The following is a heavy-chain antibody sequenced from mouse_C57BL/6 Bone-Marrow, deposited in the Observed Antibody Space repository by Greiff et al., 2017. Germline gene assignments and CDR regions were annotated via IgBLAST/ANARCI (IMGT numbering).Heavy chain of an antibody. CDR1: GYSFTDYN. J-gene: IGHJ3*01. CDR3: AVGYYDSPAWFAY. D-gene: IGHD1-1*01. CDR2: INPSYGTT. Sequence: VQLKESGPELVKPGASVKLSCKASGYSFTDYNMNWVKQSHGKSLEWIGVINPSYGTTSYHEKFKGKATLTVDQSSSTAYMQLNSLTSEDSAVYYCAVGYYDSPAWFAYWGQGTLVTVSA. V-gene: IGHV1-39*01.